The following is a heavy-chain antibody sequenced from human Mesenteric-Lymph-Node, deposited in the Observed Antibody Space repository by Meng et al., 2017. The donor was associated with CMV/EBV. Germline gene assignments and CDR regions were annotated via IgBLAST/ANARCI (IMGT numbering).Heavy chain of an antibody. CDR3: ARDAEGDLWSGGYFEY. Sequence: GGSLRLSCAASGFTFSDYYMSWIRQAPGKGLEWVSYISSSGSTIYYADSVKGRFTISRDNAKNSLYLQMDSLRAEDTAVYYCARDAEGDLWSGGYFEYWGQGTLVTVSS. V-gene: IGHV3-11*04. CDR1: GFTFSDYY. CDR2: ISSSGSTI. D-gene: IGHD3-3*01. J-gene: IGHJ4*02.